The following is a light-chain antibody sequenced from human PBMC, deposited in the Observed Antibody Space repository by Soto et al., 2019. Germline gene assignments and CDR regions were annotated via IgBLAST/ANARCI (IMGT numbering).Light chain of an antibody. Sequence: DIQMTQSHSTLSASVGDRVTITCRASQSISSWLAWYQQKPGKAPKLLIYKASSLESGVPSRFSGSGSGTEFTLTISSLQPDDFATYYCQQYNSYSRTFVQGTKVEIK. CDR2: KAS. V-gene: IGKV1-5*03. CDR3: QQYNSYSRT. J-gene: IGKJ1*01. CDR1: QSISSW.